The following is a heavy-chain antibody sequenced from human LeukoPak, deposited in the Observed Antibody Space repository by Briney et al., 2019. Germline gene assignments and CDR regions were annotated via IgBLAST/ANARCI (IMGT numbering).Heavy chain of an antibody. D-gene: IGHD3-10*01. V-gene: IGHV1-2*02. CDR1: GYTFTGYY. CDR3: ARTMVRGAGWLDP. Sequence: ASVKVSCKASGYTFTGYYMHWVRQAPGQGLEWMGWINPNSGGTNYAQKFQGRVTMTRDTSISTAYMELSRLRSDDTAVYYCARTMVRGAGWLDPWGQGTLVTVSS. J-gene: IGHJ5*02. CDR2: INPNSGGT.